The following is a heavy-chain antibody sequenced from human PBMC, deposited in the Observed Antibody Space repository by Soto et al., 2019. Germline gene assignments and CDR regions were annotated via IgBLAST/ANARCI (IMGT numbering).Heavy chain of an antibody. Sequence: TGGSLRLSCVASGSSSDPFTMHWVRELPGKGLEWVAGLSWDRSTVAYADSVQGRFTISRDHAKNSVDLLMDSLRPDDTAFYFCAVSSPDIVVLPSSIYFTSWGPGTLVTVSS. CDR1: GSSSDPFT. CDR2: LSWDRSTV. J-gene: IGHJ4*02. D-gene: IGHD2-15*01. V-gene: IGHV3-9*02. CDR3: AVSSPDIVVLPSSIYFTS.